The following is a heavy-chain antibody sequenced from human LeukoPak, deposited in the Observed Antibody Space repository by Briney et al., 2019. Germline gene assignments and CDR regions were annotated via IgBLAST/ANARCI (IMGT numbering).Heavy chain of an antibody. D-gene: IGHD4-17*01. CDR3: ARDNVYLTDEDYG. V-gene: IGHV4-4*07. CDR1: GATFNSYY. CDR2: IHTSGST. J-gene: IGHJ4*02. Sequence: PSETLSLTFTVSGATFNSYYCSWLRQPAGKGLEWIGRIHTSGSTDYSPSLQSRVIISIDTSQKQFSLNLTSVTAADTAVYYCARDNVYLTDEDYGWGEGTLVTVSS.